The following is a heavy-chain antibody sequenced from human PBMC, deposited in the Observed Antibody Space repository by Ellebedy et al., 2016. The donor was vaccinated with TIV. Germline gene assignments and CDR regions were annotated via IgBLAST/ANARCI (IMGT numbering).Heavy chain of an antibody. V-gene: IGHV1-2*07. CDR3: AREQGSVFHQ. CDR1: GYIFTGYY. J-gene: IGHJ4*02. Sequence: AASVKVSCKASGYIFTGYYVHWVRQAPGQGLQWMGWIDPNNGCTHFAHIFLGRVTMTRDTSLSTVYMELRRLKSDDTAVYYCAREQGSVFHQWGQGTLVTVSS. CDR2: IDPNNGCT. D-gene: IGHD3-10*01.